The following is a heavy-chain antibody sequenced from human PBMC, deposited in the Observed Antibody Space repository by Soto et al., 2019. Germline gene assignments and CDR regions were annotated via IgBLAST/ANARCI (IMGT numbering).Heavy chain of an antibody. Sequence: PSETLSLTCTVSGGSISSGDYYWSWIRQPPGKGLEWIGYIYYSGSTYYNPSLKSRVTISVDTSKNQFSLKLSSVTAADTAVYYCARARFYSNYAVYYYYGMDVWGQGTTVTVSS. CDR1: GGSISSGDYY. CDR2: IYYSGST. J-gene: IGHJ6*02. CDR3: ARARFYSNYAVYYYYGMDV. V-gene: IGHV4-30-4*01. D-gene: IGHD4-4*01.